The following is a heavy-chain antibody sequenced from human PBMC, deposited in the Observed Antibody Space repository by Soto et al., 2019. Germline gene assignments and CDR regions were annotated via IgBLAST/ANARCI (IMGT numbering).Heavy chain of an antibody. Sequence: QVQLQQWGAGLLKPSETLSLTCAVYGGSFSGYYWSWIRQPPGKGLEWVGDINHTGSTNCNPSLKSRVTISIDTSKNQFSLKLTSVTATDTAVYYCARGVYPDVWGQGILVTVSS. CDR3: ARGVYPDV. J-gene: IGHJ4*02. CDR1: GGSFSGYY. V-gene: IGHV4-34*02. CDR2: INHTGST. D-gene: IGHD2-8*01.